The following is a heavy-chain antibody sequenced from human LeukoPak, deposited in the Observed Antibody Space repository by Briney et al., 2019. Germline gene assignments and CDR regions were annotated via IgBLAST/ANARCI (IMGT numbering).Heavy chain of an antibody. CDR2: IKQDGSEK. D-gene: IGHD5-18*01. J-gene: IGHJ6*02. CDR1: GFTFSSYW. Sequence: QTGGSLRLSCAASGFTFSSYWMSWVRQAPGKGLEWVANIKQDGSEKYYVDSVKGRFTISRDNAENSLYLQMNSLRAEDTAVYYCARDGYSYGYYYYYYGMDVWGQGTTVTVSS. CDR3: ARDGYSYGYYYYYYGMDV. V-gene: IGHV3-7*01.